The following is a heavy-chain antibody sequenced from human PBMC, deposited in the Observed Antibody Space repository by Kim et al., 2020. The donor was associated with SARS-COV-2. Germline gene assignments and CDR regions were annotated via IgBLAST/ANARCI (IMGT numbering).Heavy chain of an antibody. CDR2: ISSSSSYI. Sequence: GGSLRLSCAASGFTFSSYSINWVRQAPGKGLEWVSSISSSSSYIYYADSVKGRFTISRDNAKNSLYLQMNSLRAEDTAVYYCARLSSGYYFDYWGQGTLVTVSS. CDR3: ARLSSGYYFDY. V-gene: IGHV3-21*01. J-gene: IGHJ4*02. CDR1: GFTFSSYS. D-gene: IGHD6-19*01.